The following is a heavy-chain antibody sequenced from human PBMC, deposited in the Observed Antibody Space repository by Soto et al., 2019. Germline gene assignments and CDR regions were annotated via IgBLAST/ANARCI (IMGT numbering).Heavy chain of an antibody. CDR1: GYTFTSYA. J-gene: IGHJ6*03. V-gene: IGHV1-3*01. CDR3: ARAYYDFWSGTSPYYYMDV. Sequence: ASVKVSCKASGYTFTSYAMHWVRQAPGQRLEWMGWINAGNGNTKYSQKFQGRVTITRDTSASTAYMELSSLRSEDTAVYYCARAYYDFWSGTSPYYYMDVWGKGTTVTVSS. D-gene: IGHD3-3*01. CDR2: INAGNGNT.